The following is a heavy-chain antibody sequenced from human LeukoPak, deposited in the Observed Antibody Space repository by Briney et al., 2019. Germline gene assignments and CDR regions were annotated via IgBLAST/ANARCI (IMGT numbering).Heavy chain of an antibody. D-gene: IGHD3-10*01. CDR2: IYYSGSN. Sequence: SESLSLTCTVSGGSISTYYWSWIRQPPGKGLEWIGYIYYSGSNDYDPSLKSRVTISVDTSKNQFSLELSSVTAADTAVYHCARGGAYGSGSIYDYWGQGTLVTVSS. CDR3: ARGGAYGSGSIYDY. J-gene: IGHJ4*02. V-gene: IGHV4-59*01. CDR1: GGSISTYY.